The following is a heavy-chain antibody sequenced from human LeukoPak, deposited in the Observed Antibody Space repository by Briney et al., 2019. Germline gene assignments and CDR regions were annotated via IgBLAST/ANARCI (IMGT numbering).Heavy chain of an antibody. CDR1: GFTFSSYA. Sequence: GGSLRLSCAASGFTFSSYAMSWVRQAPGKGLEWVSAISGSGGSTYYADSVKGRFTISRDNSKNTLYLQMNSLRAEDTAVYYCAKGRDIVVVPDLDFDYWGQGTLVTVSS. CDR2: ISGSGGST. CDR3: AKGRDIVVVPDLDFDY. V-gene: IGHV3-23*01. D-gene: IGHD2-2*01. J-gene: IGHJ4*02.